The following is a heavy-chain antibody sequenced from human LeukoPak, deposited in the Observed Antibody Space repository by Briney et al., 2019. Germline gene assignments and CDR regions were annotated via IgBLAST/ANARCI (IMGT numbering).Heavy chain of an antibody. CDR3: ARDLGGSGPDY. CDR1: GFTFSSYG. V-gene: IGHV3-33*01. Sequence: PGGSLRLSCAASGFTFSSYGMHLVRQAPGKGLEWVAVIWYDGSNKYYGDSVKRRFTISRDNSKNTVYLQMNTLRAEDTAVYYCARDLGGSGPDYWGQGTLVTVSS. CDR2: IWYDGSNK. D-gene: IGHD2-15*01. J-gene: IGHJ4*02.